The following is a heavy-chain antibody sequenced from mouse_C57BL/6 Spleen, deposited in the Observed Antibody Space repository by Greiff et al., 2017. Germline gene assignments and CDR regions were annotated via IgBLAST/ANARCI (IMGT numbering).Heavy chain of an antibody. V-gene: IGHV1-5*01. D-gene: IGHD1-1*01. J-gene: IGHJ2*01. CDR2: IYPGNSDT. Sequence: VQLQQSGTVLARPGASVKMSCKTSGYTFTSSWMHWLNQRPGRGLEWIGAIYPGNSDTRYNRNVKGKAKLTAFTSASTAYMELSSLTNEDSAVYYCTTYYYGSSYGVDYWGQGTTLTVSS. CDR1: GYTFTSSW. CDR3: TTYYYGSSYGVDY.